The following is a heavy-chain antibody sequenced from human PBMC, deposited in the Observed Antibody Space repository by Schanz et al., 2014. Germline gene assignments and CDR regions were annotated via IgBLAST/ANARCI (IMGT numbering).Heavy chain of an antibody. CDR1: GFPFSDYF. V-gene: IGHV3-23*04. J-gene: IGHJ4*02. D-gene: IGHD6-13*01. CDR3: ARGLIAAAGGAFDY. Sequence: EVQLAESGGGLVQPGGSLRLSCTASGFPFSDYFMAWIRQPPGKGLEWVSALSEGGGDTYYADSVKGRFTISRDNSKNTLYLQMNSLRAEDTAVYYCARGLIAAAGGAFDYWGQGTLVAVSA. CDR2: LSEGGGDT.